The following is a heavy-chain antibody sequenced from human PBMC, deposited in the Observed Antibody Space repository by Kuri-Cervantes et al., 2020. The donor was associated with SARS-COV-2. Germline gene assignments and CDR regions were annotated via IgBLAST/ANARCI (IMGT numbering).Heavy chain of an antibody. J-gene: IGHJ4*02. Sequence: SETLSLTCSVSGGSIRSGAYYCHWIRQPPGKGLEWIGNIYYTGTTYYNPSLKSRVTISVYTYKEQFSLKLSSVTAADTAIYYCSTFTVTTKFDNWGQGTLVTVSS. CDR1: GGSIRSGAYY. V-gene: IGHV4-39*01. D-gene: IGHD4-17*01. CDR2: IYYTGTT. CDR3: STFTVTTKFDN.